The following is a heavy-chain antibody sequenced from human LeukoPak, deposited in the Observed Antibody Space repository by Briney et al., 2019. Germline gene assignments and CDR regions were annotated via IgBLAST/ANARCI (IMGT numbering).Heavy chain of an antibody. CDR1: GGSIRNYY. V-gene: IGHV4-59*08. D-gene: IGHD3-22*01. CDR2: VSNSGNT. J-gene: IGHJ4*02. Sequence: SSETLSLTCSVSGGSIRNYYWTWIRQPPGKGLEWIGHVSNSGNTKHNPSLKSRVTISIDTSKKHFSLNLSSVSAADTAVYYCASRAFYDSSGLDFWGQGILVTVSS. CDR3: ASRAFYDSSGLDF.